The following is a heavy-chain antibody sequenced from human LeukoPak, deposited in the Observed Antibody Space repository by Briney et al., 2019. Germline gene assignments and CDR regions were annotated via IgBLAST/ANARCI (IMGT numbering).Heavy chain of an antibody. D-gene: IGHD2-2*02. J-gene: IGHJ4*02. CDR3: ARGAVIPIVVVPAAIRYFDY. V-gene: IGHV4-34*01. Sequence: SETLSLTCAVYGGSFSGYYWSWIRQPPGRGLEWIGEINHSGSTNYNPSLKSRVTISVDTSKNQFSLKLSSVTAADTAVYYCARGAVIPIVVVPAAIRYFDYWGQGTLVTVSS. CDR2: INHSGST. CDR1: GGSFSGYY.